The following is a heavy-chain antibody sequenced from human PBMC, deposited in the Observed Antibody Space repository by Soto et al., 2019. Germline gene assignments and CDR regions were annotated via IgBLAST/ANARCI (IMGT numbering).Heavy chain of an antibody. V-gene: IGHV4-34*01. CDR3: ARGSLYYDFWSGHRQHNWFDP. CDR1: GGSFSGYY. J-gene: IGHJ5*02. Sequence: SETLSLTCAVYGGSFSGYYWSWIRQPPGKGLEWIGEISHSGSTNYNPSLKSRVTISVDTSKNQFSLKLSSVTAADTAVYYCARGSLYYDFWSGHRQHNWFDPWGQGTLVTVSS. D-gene: IGHD3-3*01. CDR2: ISHSGST.